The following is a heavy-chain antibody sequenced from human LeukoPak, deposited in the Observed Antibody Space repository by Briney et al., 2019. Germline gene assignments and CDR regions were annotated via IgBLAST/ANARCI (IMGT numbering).Heavy chain of an antibody. CDR1: GYTFTDYY. Sequence: ASVKVSCKAFGYTFTDYYIHWVRQAPGQGLEWMGWINPNSGGTNCAQKFQGRVTMTRATSISTAYMELSRLRSDDTAVYYCARESSLGAAAGTYFDYWGQGTLVTVSS. J-gene: IGHJ4*02. CDR2: INPNSGGT. D-gene: IGHD6-13*01. V-gene: IGHV1-2*02. CDR3: ARESSLGAAAGTYFDY.